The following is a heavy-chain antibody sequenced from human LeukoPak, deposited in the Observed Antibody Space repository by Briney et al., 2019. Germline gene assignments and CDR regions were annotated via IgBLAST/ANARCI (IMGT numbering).Heavy chain of an antibody. CDR3: ARYHWNDVAY. CDR2: IKEDGSEK. Sequence: GESLKISCAASGSTFSDYWMNWVRQAPGKGLEWVANIKEDGSEKYYVDSVRGRFTISRDNAKNSLYLQMNSLRAEDSAVYYCARYHWNDVAYWGQGTLVTVSS. D-gene: IGHD1-1*01. J-gene: IGHJ4*02. V-gene: IGHV3-7*01. CDR1: GSTFSDYW.